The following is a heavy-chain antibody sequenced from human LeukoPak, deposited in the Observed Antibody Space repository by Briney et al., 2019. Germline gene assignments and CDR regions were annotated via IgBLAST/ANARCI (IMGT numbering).Heavy chain of an antibody. D-gene: IGHD3-10*01. Sequence: GGSLRLSCAASGFTFRSYEMNWVRQAPGKGLEWVSYISSSGSTIYYADSVKGRFTISRDNAKNSLYLQMNSLRAEDTAVYYCARDASVRGASDYWGQGTLVTVSS. CDR1: GFTFRSYE. J-gene: IGHJ4*02. V-gene: IGHV3-48*03. CDR2: ISSSGSTI. CDR3: ARDASVRGASDY.